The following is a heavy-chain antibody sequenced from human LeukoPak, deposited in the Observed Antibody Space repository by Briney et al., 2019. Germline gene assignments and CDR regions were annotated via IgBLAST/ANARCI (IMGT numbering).Heavy chain of an antibody. CDR1: GFTVSSNY. D-gene: IGHD5-18*01. J-gene: IGHJ4*02. CDR2: IYSGGST. V-gene: IGHV3-53*05. CDR3: AKGPLDTAMALYFDY. Sequence: GGSLRLSCAASGFTVSSNYMSWVRQAPGKGLEWVSVIYSGGSTYYADSVKGRFTISRDNSKNTLYLQMNSLRAEDTAVYYCAKGPLDTAMALYFDYWGQGTLVTVSS.